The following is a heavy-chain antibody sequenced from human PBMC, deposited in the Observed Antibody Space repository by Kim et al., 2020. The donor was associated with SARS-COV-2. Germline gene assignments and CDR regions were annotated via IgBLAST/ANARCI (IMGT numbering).Heavy chain of an antibody. CDR2: ISAYNGNT. J-gene: IGHJ3*02. CDR1: GYTFTSYD. Sequence: ASVKVSCKASGYTFTSYDISWVRQAPGQGLEWMGWISAYNGNTNYAQKLQGRATMTTDTSTSTAYMELRSLRSDDTAVYYCARRDPAYYYGSTTAFDIWGQGTMVTVSS. V-gene: IGHV1-18*01. CDR3: ARRDPAYYYGSTTAFDI. D-gene: IGHD3-10*01.